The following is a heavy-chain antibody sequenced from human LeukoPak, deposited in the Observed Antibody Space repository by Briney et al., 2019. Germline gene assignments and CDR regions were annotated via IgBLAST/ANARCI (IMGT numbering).Heavy chain of an antibody. CDR3: ARGPDSGWYPSS. CDR2: VYYTGVT. Sequence: SETLSLTCTVSGASISSGHYWGWIRPPPGKGLEWVGSVYYTGVTDYTPSLKSRVTISVERSKNQFSLKLRSVTAADTAVYYCARGPDSGWYPSSWGQGTLVTVSS. J-gene: IGHJ5*02. V-gene: IGHV4-39*01. D-gene: IGHD6-19*01. CDR1: GASISSGHY.